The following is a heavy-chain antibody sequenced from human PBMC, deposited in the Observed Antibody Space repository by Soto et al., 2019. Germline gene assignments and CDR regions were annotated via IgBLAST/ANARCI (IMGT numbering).Heavy chain of an antibody. CDR2: ISSNSRVI. CDR3: ARESNMGDF. D-gene: IGHD3-10*01. J-gene: IGHJ4*02. CDR1: GYTFSNSK. Sequence: PGGCLRLSCAAAGYTFSNSKMDWVRQAPGKGLEWISYISSNSRVIYYADSVKGRFTISRDNAKNSLFLQMSGLRDEDTAVYYCARESNMGDFWGQVPLVTVSS. V-gene: IGHV3-48*02.